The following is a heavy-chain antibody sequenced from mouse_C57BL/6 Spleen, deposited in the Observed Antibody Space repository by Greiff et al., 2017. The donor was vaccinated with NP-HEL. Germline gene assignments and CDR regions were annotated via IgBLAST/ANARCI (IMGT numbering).Heavy chain of an antibody. CDR3: ARLGDSSGYFDY. D-gene: IGHD3-2*02. CDR2: INPNNGGT. Sequence: VQLQQSGPELVKPGSSVQISCKASGYTFTDYYMNWVKQSHGKSLEWIGDINPNNGGTSYNQKFKGKATLTVDKSSSTAYMELRSLTSEDSAVYYCARLGDSSGYFDYWGQGTTLTVSS. CDR1: GYTFTDYY. J-gene: IGHJ2*01. V-gene: IGHV1-26*01.